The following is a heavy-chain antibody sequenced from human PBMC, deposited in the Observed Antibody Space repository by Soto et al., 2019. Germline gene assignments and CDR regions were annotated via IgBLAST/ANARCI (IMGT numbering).Heavy chain of an antibody. J-gene: IGHJ3*01. CDR2: INPGGVSK. D-gene: IGHD1-26*01. CDR3: ASRERVDAFDV. V-gene: IGHV1-46*01. Sequence: QVQLVQSGAEVKKPGASVNVSCKASGYTLTSHYIHWVRQGPGQGLEWMGIINPGGVSKTYAQEFQGRITMTRDTSTITFYMQLNTLTSEDTSVYYCASRERVDAFDVWGQGTIVTVSA. CDR1: GYTLTSHY.